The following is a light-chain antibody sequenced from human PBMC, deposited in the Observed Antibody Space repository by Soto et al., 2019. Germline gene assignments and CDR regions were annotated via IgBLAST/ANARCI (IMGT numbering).Light chain of an antibody. CDR2: QIS. CDR3: MQFAHFPRT. CDR1: QSLVYSDGNTY. J-gene: IGKJ1*01. V-gene: IGKV2-24*01. Sequence: DVVLTQTPLSSPVTLGQPASISCRSSQSLVYSDGNTYLSWLQQRPGQPPRLLIYQISNRFSGVPDRVSGSGAGTDFTLKIRRVEAEDVGVYYCMQFAHFPRTFGQGT.